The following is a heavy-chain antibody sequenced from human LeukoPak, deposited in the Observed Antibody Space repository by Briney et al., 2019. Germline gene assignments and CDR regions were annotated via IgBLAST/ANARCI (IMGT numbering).Heavy chain of an antibody. D-gene: IGHD2-15*01. Sequence: SETLSLTCTVSGGSISSYYWSWIRQPPGKGLEWIGYIYYSGSTNYNPSLKSRVTISVDTSKNQFSLKLSSVTAADTAVYYCARFRTGYCSGGSCYYWYFDLWGCGTLVTVSS. CDR3: ARFRTGYCSGGSCYYWYFDL. CDR1: GGSISSYY. CDR2: IYYSGST. J-gene: IGHJ2*01. V-gene: IGHV4-59*08.